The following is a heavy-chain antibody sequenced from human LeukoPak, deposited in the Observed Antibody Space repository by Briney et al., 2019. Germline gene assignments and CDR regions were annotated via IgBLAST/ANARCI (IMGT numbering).Heavy chain of an antibody. D-gene: IGHD3-10*01. Sequence: ASVKVSCKASGYTFTVYSINWLRQATGQGLEWMGWMNPNSGNTGYTQKFQGRVTMTRNTSISTAYMELSSLRSEDTAVYYCARGPFTYYYGSGSYHSWFDPWGQGTLVTVSS. J-gene: IGHJ5*02. CDR1: GYTFTVYS. CDR2: MNPNSGNT. V-gene: IGHV1-8*02. CDR3: ARGPFTYYYGSGSYHSWFDP.